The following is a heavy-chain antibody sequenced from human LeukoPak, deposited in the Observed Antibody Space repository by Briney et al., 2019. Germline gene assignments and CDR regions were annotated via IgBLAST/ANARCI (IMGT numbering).Heavy chain of an antibody. D-gene: IGHD5-12*01. J-gene: IGHJ4*02. CDR2: IYHSGST. CDR1: GYSISSGYY. Sequence: SETLSLSCTVSGYSISSGYYWGWTRPPPGKGLEWIGSIYHSGSTYYNPSLKSRVTISVDTSKNQFSLKLSSVTAADTAVYYCARASGYVFDYWGQGTLVTVSS. CDR3: ARASGYVFDY. V-gene: IGHV4-38-2*02.